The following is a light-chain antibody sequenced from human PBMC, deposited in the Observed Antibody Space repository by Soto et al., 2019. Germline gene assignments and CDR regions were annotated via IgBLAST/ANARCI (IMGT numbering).Light chain of an antibody. CDR1: QSVSSNS. J-gene: IGKJ2*02. Sequence: EIVLTQSPGTLSLSPGERATLSCRASQSVSSNSFAWYQQKPGQAPRLLIYGASSRATGIPDRFSGSGSGTDFSLTITSLEPEDFAVYYCQQRGKWPSTFGPGTKVDIK. CDR3: QQRGKWPST. V-gene: IGKV3D-20*02. CDR2: GAS.